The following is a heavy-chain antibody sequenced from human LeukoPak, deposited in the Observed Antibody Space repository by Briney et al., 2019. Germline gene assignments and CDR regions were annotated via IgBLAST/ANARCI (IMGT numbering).Heavy chain of an antibody. V-gene: IGHV3-11*01. CDR2: INSAGDNI. CDR3: AKDPRGRSGSEYYFDY. D-gene: IGHD3-3*01. Sequence: PGGSLRLSCVASGFTFSDYFMSWIRQAPGKGLEWLSFINSAGDNIYYADSVKGRFTISRDNAKKTLYLQMNSLRAEDTAVYYCAKDPRGRSGSEYYFDYWGQGTLVTVSS. J-gene: IGHJ4*02. CDR1: GFTFSDYF.